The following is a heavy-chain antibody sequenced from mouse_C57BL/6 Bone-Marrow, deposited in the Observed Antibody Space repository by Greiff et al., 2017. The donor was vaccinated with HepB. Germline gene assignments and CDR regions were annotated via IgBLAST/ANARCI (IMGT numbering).Heavy chain of an antibody. J-gene: IGHJ4*01. CDR2: INPGSGGT. Sequence: QVHVKQSGAELVRPGTSVKVSCKASGYAFTNYLIEWVKQRPGQGLEWIGVINPGSGGTNYNEKFKGKATLTADKSSSTVYMQLSSLTSEDSAVYFCARSYTHYAMDYWGQGTSVTVSS. D-gene: IGHD1-3*01. CDR1: GYAFTNYL. V-gene: IGHV1-54*01. CDR3: ARSYTHYAMDY.